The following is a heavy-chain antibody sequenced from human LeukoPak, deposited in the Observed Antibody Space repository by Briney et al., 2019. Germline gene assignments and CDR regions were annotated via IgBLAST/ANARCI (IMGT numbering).Heavy chain of an antibody. Sequence: SETLSLTCAVYGGSFSGYYWSWIRQPPGKGLEWIGEINHSGSTNYNPSLKGRVTISVDTSKNQFSLKLSSVTAADTAVYYCARGITMIVGNWFDPWGQGTLVTVSS. D-gene: IGHD3-22*01. J-gene: IGHJ5*02. CDR2: INHSGST. V-gene: IGHV4-34*01. CDR1: GGSFSGYY. CDR3: ARGITMIVGNWFDP.